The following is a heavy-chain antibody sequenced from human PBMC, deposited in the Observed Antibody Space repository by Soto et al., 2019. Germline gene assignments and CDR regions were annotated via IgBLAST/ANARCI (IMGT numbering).Heavy chain of an antibody. D-gene: IGHD5-12*01. CDR2: IYRSGKI. Sequence: ELQLVESGGGVIQPGGSLRLSCAASGFTVSAQYLTWVRRAPGRGLEWVSVIYRSGKIYYPDSVRGRFTTSRDDSQNTFFLHMNTLRVEDTAVYYCARDSGLIRENYGMDVWGQGTTVAVSS. CDR1: GFTVSAQY. CDR3: ARDSGLIRENYGMDV. V-gene: IGHV3-53*01. J-gene: IGHJ6*02.